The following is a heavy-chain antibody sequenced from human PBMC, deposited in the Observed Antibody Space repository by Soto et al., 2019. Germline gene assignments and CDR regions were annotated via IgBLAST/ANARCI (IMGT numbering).Heavy chain of an antibody. J-gene: IGHJ4*02. V-gene: IGHV3-23*01. CDR1: GFTFSSYA. CDR2: ISGSGGST. D-gene: IGHD2-15*01. CDR3: AKLLGYCSGGSCYRGVGY. Sequence: EVQLLESGGGLVQPGGSLRLSCAASGFTFSSYAMSWVRQAPGKGLEWVSAISGSGGSTYYADSVKGRFTISRDNSKNTLYLQMNSLRAEDTAVYYCAKLLGYCSGGSCYRGVGYWGQGTLVTVSS.